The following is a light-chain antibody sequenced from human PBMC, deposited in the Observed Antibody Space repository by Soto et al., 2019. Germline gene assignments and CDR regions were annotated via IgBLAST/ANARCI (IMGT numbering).Light chain of an antibody. V-gene: IGKV3-15*01. CDR2: DAS. J-gene: IGKJ2*01. CDR1: QSVSSN. CDR3: QQYNNWPPYT. Sequence: EIVMTQSPATLSVSPGERATLSCRASQSVSSNLAWYQQKPGQAPRLLIYDASNRATGIPARFSGSGSGTEFTLTISILQSEDFAVYYCQQYNNWPPYTFGQGTKLEIK.